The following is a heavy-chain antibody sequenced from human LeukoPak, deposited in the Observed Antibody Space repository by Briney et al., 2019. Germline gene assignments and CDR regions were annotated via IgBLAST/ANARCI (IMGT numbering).Heavy chain of an antibody. CDR2: INHSGST. CDR1: GGSFSGYY. Sequence: SETLSLTCAVYGGSFSGYYWSWIRQPPGKGLEWIGEINHSGSTNYNPSLKSRVTISVDTSKNQFSLKLSSVTAADTAVYYCALQKAGYSLDYWGQGTLVTVSS. J-gene: IGHJ4*02. V-gene: IGHV4-34*01. D-gene: IGHD5-18*01. CDR3: ALQKAGYSLDY.